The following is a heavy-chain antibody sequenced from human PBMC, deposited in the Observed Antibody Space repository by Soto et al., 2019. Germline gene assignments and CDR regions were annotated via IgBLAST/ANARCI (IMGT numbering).Heavy chain of an antibody. V-gene: IGHV1-2*04. CDR3: ARDLKGDSYAYYSYGTDV. CDR2: INPNSGGT. D-gene: IGHD5-18*01. Sequence: GASVKVSCKASGYTFTGYYMHWVRQAPGQGLEWMGWINPNSGGTNYAQKFQGWVTMTRDTSISTAYMELSRLRSDDTAVYYCARDLKGDSYAYYSYGTDVWGQGTTVTVSS. J-gene: IGHJ6*02. CDR1: GYTFTGYY.